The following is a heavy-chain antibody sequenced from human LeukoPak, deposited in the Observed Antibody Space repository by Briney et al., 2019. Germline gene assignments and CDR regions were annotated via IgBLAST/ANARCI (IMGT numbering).Heavy chain of an antibody. J-gene: IGHJ5*01. V-gene: IGHV3-53*01. CDR2: FYAGGGT. D-gene: IGHD1-1*01. CDR3: ARGGVRGVNWFDS. Sequence: GGSLRLSCAASGFTVSSYYMSWVRQAPGKGLEWVSVFYAGGGTFYADSVKGRFTISRDNAKNSLYLQMNTLRVEDTAVYYCARGGVRGVNWFDSWGQGTLVIVSS. CDR1: GFTVSSYY.